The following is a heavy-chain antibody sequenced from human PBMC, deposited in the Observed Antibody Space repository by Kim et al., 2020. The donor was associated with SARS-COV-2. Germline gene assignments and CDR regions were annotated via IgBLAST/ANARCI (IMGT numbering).Heavy chain of an antibody. Sequence: GGSLRLSCAASGFTFSSYGMHWVRQAPGKGLEWVAVISYDGSNKYYADSVKGRFTISRDNSKNTLYLQMNSLRAEDTAVYYCAKDIAAAGTGLTDYWGQGTLVTVSS. CDR1: GFTFSSYG. CDR3: AKDIAAAGTGLTDY. V-gene: IGHV3-30*18. CDR2: ISYDGSNK. D-gene: IGHD6-13*01. J-gene: IGHJ4*02.